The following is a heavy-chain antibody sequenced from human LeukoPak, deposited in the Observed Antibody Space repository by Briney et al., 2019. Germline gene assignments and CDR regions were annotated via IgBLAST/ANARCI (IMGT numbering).Heavy chain of an antibody. CDR3: AREWMGAGIPIDY. V-gene: IGHV3-21*01. CDR1: GFTFSSYS. D-gene: IGHD6-19*01. Sequence: SGGSLRLSCAASGFTFSSYSMNWVRQAPGKGLEWVSSISSSSSYIYYADSVKGRFTISRDNAKNSLYLQMNSLRAEDTAMYYCAREWMGAGIPIDYWGQGTLVTVSS. CDR2: ISSSSSYI. J-gene: IGHJ4*02.